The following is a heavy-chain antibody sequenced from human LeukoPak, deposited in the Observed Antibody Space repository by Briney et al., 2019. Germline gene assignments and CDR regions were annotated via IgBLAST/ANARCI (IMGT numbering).Heavy chain of an antibody. J-gene: IGHJ4*02. D-gene: IGHD6-13*01. V-gene: IGHV3-21*01. CDR3: ARGGAAAGTRSDY. Sequence: GGSLRLSCAASGFTFSSYSMNWVRQAPGKGLEGVSSISSSSSYIYYADSVKGRFTISRDNAKNSLYLQMNSLRAEDTAVYYCARGGAAAGTRSDYWGQGTLVTVSS. CDR1: GFTFSSYS. CDR2: ISSSSSYI.